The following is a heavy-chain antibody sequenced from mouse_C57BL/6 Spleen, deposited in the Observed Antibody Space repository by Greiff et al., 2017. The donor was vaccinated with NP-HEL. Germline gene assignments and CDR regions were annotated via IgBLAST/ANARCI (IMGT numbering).Heavy chain of an antibody. CDR3: ARGYSHGFAY. V-gene: IGHV3-1*01. D-gene: IGHD2-14*01. CDR2: ISYSGST. CDR1: GYSITSGYD. J-gene: IGHJ3*01. Sequence: EVKLQESGPGMVKPSQSLSLTCTVTGYSITSGYDWHWIRHFPGNKLEWMGYISYSGSTNYNPSLKSRISITHDTSKNHFFLKLNSVTTEDTATYYCARGYSHGFAYWGQGTLVTVSA.